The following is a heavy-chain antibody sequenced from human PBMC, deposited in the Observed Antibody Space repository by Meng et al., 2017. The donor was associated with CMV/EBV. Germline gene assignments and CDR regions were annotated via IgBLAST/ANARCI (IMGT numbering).Heavy chain of an antibody. D-gene: IGHD1-26*01. CDR1: GFTFNDYA. V-gene: IGHV3-30-3*01. CDR2: ISYDGNNK. Sequence: SLKISCAASGFTFNDYAMHWVRQAPGKGLEWVAVISYDGNNKYYADFVKGRFTISRDNSKNTLNLQMNSLRAEDTAVYYCARPKQEAPNWIVGAYYFDYWGRGTLVTVSS. CDR3: ARPKQEAPNWIVGAYYFDY. J-gene: IGHJ4*02.